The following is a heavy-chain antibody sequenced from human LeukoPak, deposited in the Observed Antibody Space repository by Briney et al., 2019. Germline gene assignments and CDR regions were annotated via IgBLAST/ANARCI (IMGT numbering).Heavy chain of an antibody. Sequence: ASVKVSCKASGYTFTKYGITWVRQAPGQGLEWMGWMNPNSGNTGYAQKFQGRVTMTRNTSISTAYMELSSLRSEDTAVYYCARGSSGYDWRDYWGQGTLVTVSS. CDR3: ARGSSGYDWRDY. CDR2: MNPNSGNT. D-gene: IGHD5-12*01. V-gene: IGHV1-8*01. CDR1: GYTFTKYG. J-gene: IGHJ4*02.